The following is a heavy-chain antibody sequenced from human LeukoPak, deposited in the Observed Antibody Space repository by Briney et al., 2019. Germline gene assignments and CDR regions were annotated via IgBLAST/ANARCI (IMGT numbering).Heavy chain of an antibody. J-gene: IGHJ4*02. Sequence: GGSLRLSCAASGFTFSSYGMHWVRQAPGKGLEWVAVISYDGSNKYYADSVKGRFTISRDNSKNTLYLQMNSLRAEDTAVYYCAKDLVFGELDYWGQGTLVTVSS. CDR3: AKDLVFGELDY. CDR1: GFTFSSYG. CDR2: ISYDGSNK. V-gene: IGHV3-30*18. D-gene: IGHD3-10*01.